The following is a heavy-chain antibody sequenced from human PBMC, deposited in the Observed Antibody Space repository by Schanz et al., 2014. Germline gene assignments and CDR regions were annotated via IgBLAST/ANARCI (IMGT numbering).Heavy chain of an antibody. J-gene: IGHJ4*02. CDR3: ARVLGGDEGLDQ. V-gene: IGHV3-7*02. CDR2: IKQDGSAK. CDR1: GYTFTSYY. D-gene: IGHD4-17*01. Sequence: VQLVQSGAEVKKPGASVKVSCKASGYTFTSYYMHWVRQAPGQGLEWVANIKQDGSAKNYVDSVKGRFTISRDNPKNSLCLQMNSLRAEDTALYYCARVLGGDEGLDQWGQGTLVTVSS.